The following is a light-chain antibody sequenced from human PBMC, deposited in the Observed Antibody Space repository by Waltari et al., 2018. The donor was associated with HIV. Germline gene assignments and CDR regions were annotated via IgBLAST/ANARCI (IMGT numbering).Light chain of an antibody. Sequence: QAGLTQPPSVSKGLKETATLTCTGNNDTVRNQGSAWLQPHQGQPPRLLAHRSAKRPADISQRFSASRSGNTSSLTITGLQPEDEADYHCSAWDSRLNAWIFGGGTKLTVL. CDR3: SAWDSRLNAWI. CDR2: RSA. V-gene: IGLV10-54*01. J-gene: IGLJ2*01. CDR1: NDTVRNQG.